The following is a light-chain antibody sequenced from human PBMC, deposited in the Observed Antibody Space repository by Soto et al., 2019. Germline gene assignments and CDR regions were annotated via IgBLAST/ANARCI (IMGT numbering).Light chain of an antibody. CDR3: AAWDDSLNEV. Sequence: QSVLTQPPSASGTPGQRVTISCSGSSSNIGSNTVNWYQQLPGTAPKLLIYSNNQRPSGVPDRFSGSKSGTSASLAISGLQSEDEADYYCAAWDDSLNEVFGTRTKVTVL. CDR1: SSNIGSNT. J-gene: IGLJ1*01. CDR2: SNN. V-gene: IGLV1-44*01.